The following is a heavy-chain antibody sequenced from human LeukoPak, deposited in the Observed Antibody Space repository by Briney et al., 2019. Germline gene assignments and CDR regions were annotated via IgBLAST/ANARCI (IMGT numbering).Heavy chain of an antibody. CDR1: GFTFSSYA. J-gene: IGHJ4*02. CDR3: AKDQDFWSGYSYYFDY. CDR2: ISGSGGST. V-gene: IGHV3-23*01. Sequence: GGSLRLSCAASGFTFSSYAMSWVRQAPGKGLEWVSAISGSGGSTYYADSVKGRFTISRDKSKNTLYLQMNSLRAEDTAVYYCAKDQDFWSGYSYYFDYWGQGTLVTVSS. D-gene: IGHD3-3*01.